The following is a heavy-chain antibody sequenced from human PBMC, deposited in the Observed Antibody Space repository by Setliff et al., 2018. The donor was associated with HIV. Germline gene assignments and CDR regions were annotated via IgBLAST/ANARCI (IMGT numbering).Heavy chain of an antibody. CDR3: ARSRTILSFDP. V-gene: IGHV4-61*02. Sequence: SETLSLTCTVSGGSISSGSYYWTWMRQSAGKGLEWIGRVYACGTTNYNPSLKSRVTISMDSSQNQFSLNLTSVTAADTAVYYCARSRTILSFDPWGQGAQVTVSS. CDR2: VYACGTT. D-gene: IGHD2-15*01. J-gene: IGHJ5*02. CDR1: GGSISSGSYY.